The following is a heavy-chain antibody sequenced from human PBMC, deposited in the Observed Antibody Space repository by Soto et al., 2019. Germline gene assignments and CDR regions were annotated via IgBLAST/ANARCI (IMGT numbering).Heavy chain of an antibody. CDR2: IIPILGIA. Sequence: KVSCKASGGTFSSYTISWVRQAPGQGLEWMGRIIPILGIANYAQKFQGRVTITADKSTSTAYMELSSLRSEDTAVYYCARCLRRTSGYCSSTSCYKTHMDVWGKGTTVTVSS. CDR3: ARCLRRTSGYCSSTSCYKTHMDV. D-gene: IGHD2-2*02. CDR1: GGTFSSYT. V-gene: IGHV1-69*02. J-gene: IGHJ6*03.